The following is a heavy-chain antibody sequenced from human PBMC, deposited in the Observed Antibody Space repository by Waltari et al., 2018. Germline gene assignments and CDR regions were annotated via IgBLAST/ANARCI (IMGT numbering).Heavy chain of an antibody. CDR2: IRYDGSNK. CDR3: AKVGAGSTSSRYYYYYMDV. D-gene: IGHD2-2*01. J-gene: IGHJ6*03. V-gene: IGHV3-30*02. CDR1: GFTFSSYG. Sequence: QVQLVESGGGVVQPGGSLRLSCAASGFTFSSYGMHWVRPAPGQGLEWVAFIRYDGSNKYYADSVKGRFTISRDNSKNTLYLQMNSLRAEDTAVYYCAKVGAGSTSSRYYYYYMDVWGKGTTVTISS.